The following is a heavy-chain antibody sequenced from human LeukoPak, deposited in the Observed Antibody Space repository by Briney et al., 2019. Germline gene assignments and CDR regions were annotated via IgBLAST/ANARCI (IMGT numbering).Heavy chain of an antibody. CDR1: GYSISSGYY. CDR2: IYHSGST. V-gene: IGHV4-38-2*02. D-gene: IGHD3-22*01. J-gene: IGHJ5*02. Sequence: SETLSLTCTVSGYSISSGYYWGWIRQPPGKGLEWIGSIYHSGSTYYNPSLKSRVTISVDTSKNQFSLKLSSVTAADTAVCYCARGRVTMIGSRLDWFDPWGQGTLVTVSS. CDR3: ARGRVTMIGSRLDWFDP.